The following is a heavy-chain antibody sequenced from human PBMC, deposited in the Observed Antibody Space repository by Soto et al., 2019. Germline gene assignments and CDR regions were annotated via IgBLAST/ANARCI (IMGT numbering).Heavy chain of an antibody. D-gene: IGHD6-19*01. Sequence: HGESLKISCNGSGYSFTSDWISWVRQMPGKGLEWMGRIDPSDSYTNYSPSFQGHVTISADKSISTAYLQWSSLKASDTAMYYCVAIIAVAGTTNWGQGTLVTVSS. V-gene: IGHV5-10-1*01. CDR3: VAIIAVAGTTN. CDR2: IDPSDSYT. J-gene: IGHJ4*02. CDR1: GYSFTSDW.